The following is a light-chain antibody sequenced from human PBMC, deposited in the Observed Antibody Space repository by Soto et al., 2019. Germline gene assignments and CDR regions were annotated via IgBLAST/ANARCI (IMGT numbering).Light chain of an antibody. CDR1: QSISSW. V-gene: IGKV1-5*01. Sequence: DIQMTQSPSTLSASVGDRVTITCRASQSISSWLDWYQQKPGKAPKLLIYDASSLESGVPSRFSGSGSGTKFTLTISSLQPDDFATYYCQQYNSYWTFGQGTKVEIK. J-gene: IGKJ1*01. CDR2: DAS. CDR3: QQYNSYWT.